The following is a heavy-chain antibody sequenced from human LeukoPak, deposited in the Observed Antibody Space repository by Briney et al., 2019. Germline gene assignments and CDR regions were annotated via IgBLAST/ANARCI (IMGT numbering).Heavy chain of an antibody. CDR3: ARDRQYNWNYGSY. CDR2: IYSGGST. J-gene: IGHJ4*02. D-gene: IGHD1-7*01. CDR1: GFTVSSNY. Sequence: GGSLRLSCAAPGFTVSSNYMSWVRQAPGKGLEWVSVIYSGGSTYYAGSVKGRFTISRDNSKNTLYLQMNSLRAEDTAVYYCARDRQYNWNYGSYWGQGTLVTVSS. V-gene: IGHV3-66*02.